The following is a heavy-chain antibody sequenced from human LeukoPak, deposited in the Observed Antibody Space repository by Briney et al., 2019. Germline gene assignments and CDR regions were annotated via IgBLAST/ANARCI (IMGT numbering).Heavy chain of an antibody. J-gene: IGHJ5*02. CDR3: AREFYYYDSSGDNWFYP. Sequence: PSETLSLTRSVSGVSIRSYYWTWITLPAGKGLEWIGRIYSGGSTNYNPSLKSRVTMSVDTSTSQCSLRLTSVTAADTAFYYCAREFYYYDSSGDNWFYPWGQGTLVTVSS. CDR1: GVSIRSYY. CDR2: IYSGGST. V-gene: IGHV4-4*07. D-gene: IGHD3-22*01.